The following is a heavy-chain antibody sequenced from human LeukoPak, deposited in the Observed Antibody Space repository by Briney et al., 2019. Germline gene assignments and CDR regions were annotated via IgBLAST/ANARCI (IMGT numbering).Heavy chain of an antibody. J-gene: IGHJ4*02. CDR3: AKGQTLFLRYFDWLSTQY. Sequence: GGTLRLSCAASGFTFSAYGMSWVRQAPGKGLEWVSGISGSGVSTYYADSVRGRFTISRDNSKNTLYLQMNSLRAEDTAVYYCAKGQTLFLRYFDWLSTQYWGQGTLVTVSS. D-gene: IGHD3-9*01. CDR1: GFTFSAYG. CDR2: ISGSGVST. V-gene: IGHV3-23*01.